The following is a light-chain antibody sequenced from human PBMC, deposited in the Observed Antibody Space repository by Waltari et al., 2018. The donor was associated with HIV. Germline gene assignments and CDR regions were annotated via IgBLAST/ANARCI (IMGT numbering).Light chain of an antibody. CDR2: DVS. J-gene: IGLJ2*01. CDR1: SRDVGGYNY. V-gene: IGLV2-14*03. Sequence: GQSITISCTGTSRDVGGYNYVSWYQHHPGKAPKLMIYDVSNRPSGVSNRFSGSKSGNTASLTISGLQAEDEADYYCNSYTTSSPLHVVFGGGTKLTVL. CDR3: NSYTTSSPLHVV.